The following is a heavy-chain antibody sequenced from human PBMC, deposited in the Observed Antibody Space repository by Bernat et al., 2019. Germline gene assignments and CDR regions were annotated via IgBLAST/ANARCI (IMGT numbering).Heavy chain of an antibody. CDR2: IYPDDSDT. V-gene: IGHV5-51*01. D-gene: IGHD2-15*01. J-gene: IGHJ4*02. CDR1: GYSFTNYW. CDR3: ARHGVVAATISQIDY. Sequence: EVQLVQSGAEVKKPGESLKISCKGSGYSFTNYWIGWVRQMSGKGLEWMGIIYPDDSDTRYSPSFQGQVTISADKSISTAYLQWSSLKASDTAMYYCARHGVVAATISQIDYWGQGTLVTVSS.